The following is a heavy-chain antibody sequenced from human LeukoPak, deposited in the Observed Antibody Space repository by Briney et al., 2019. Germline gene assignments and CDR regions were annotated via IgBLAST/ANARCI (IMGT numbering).Heavy chain of an antibody. D-gene: IGHD1-1*01. CDR2: IGTAGDT. CDR3: ARSSPLEGDYDY. Sequence: GGSLRLSCAASGFTFSSYDMHWVRQAPGKGLEWVSAIGTAGDTYYPGSVKGRFTISRENAKNSLYLQMNSLRAGDTAVYYCARSSPLEGDYDYWGQGTLVTVSS. CDR1: GFTFSSYD. J-gene: IGHJ4*02. V-gene: IGHV3-13*01.